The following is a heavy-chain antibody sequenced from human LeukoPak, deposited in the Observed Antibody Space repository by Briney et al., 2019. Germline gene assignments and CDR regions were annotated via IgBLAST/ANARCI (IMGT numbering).Heavy chain of an antibody. J-gene: IGHJ4*02. Sequence: GGSLRLSCAASGFTVSTNYVSWVRQAPGKGLEWVSLIYSGGNTYYADSVKGRFTISRDNSKNTLYLQMNSLSAEDTAVYYCARDRVNWNDVGGLFDYWGQGTLVTVSS. V-gene: IGHV3-53*01. CDR2: IYSGGNT. CDR3: ARDRVNWNDVGGLFDY. CDR1: GFTVSTNY. D-gene: IGHD1-1*01.